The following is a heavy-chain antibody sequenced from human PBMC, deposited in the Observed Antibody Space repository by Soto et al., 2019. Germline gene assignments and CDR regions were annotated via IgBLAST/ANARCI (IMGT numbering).Heavy chain of an antibody. CDR2: IYSSGST. CDR1: GGAISGYY. J-gene: IGHJ5*02. D-gene: IGHD3-3*01. Sequence: SETLSLPCTVAGGAISGYYWTWMRQSAGGGLEWIGRIYSSGSTNYNPSLKRRVTISLDTSMNHFSLRLSSVTAADTAVYYCARGPRFSDWFDPWGQGTLVTVSS. CDR3: ARGPRFSDWFDP. V-gene: IGHV4-4*07.